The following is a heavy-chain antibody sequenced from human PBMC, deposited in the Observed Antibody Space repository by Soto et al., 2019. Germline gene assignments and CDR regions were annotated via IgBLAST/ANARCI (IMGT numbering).Heavy chain of an antibody. D-gene: IGHD2-15*01. CDR1: GFTFSNYW. V-gene: IGHV3-74*02. Sequence: EVQLVESGGGLVQPGGSLRLSCAASGFTFSNYWMYWVHQAPGKGLEWVSRINSDGSVSSYADSVKGRLTISRDNVKNTLYLQMDRLRAEDTALYYCARGDCVGGTCYSLAGSFYYYMDVWGKGTTVTVFS. CDR3: ARGDCVGGTCYSLAGSFYYYMDV. J-gene: IGHJ6*03. CDR2: INSDGSVS.